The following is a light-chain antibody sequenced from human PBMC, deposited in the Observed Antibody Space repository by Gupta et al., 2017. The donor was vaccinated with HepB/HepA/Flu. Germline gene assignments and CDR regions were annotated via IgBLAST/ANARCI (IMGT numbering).Light chain of an antibody. J-gene: IGLJ2*01. Sequence: SALTQPASVSGSLGQSITISCPGTSSDIGAYNNVSWYQQHPGKALNLMVYDVSNRPAGVPSRFSGSKAGNTASLTISGPQAEAEADYYCRALTTKNTLVFGGGTKLTVL. CDR1: SSDIGAYNN. CDR3: RALTTKNTLV. CDR2: DVS. V-gene: IGLV2-14*03.